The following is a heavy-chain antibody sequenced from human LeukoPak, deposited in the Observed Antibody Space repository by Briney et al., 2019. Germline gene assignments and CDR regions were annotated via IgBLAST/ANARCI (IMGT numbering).Heavy chain of an antibody. J-gene: IGHJ6*03. Sequence: SETLSLTCTVSGGSISSGSYYWSWIRQPAGKGLEWIGRIYTSGSTNYNPSLKSRVTMSVDTSKNQFSLKLSSVTAADTAVYYCARGVRYDFWSGYYGDPQRAYYYYYMDVWGKGTTVTVSS. CDR2: IYTSGST. CDR1: GGSISSGSYY. CDR3: ARGVRYDFWSGYYGDPQRAYYYYYMDV. V-gene: IGHV4-61*02. D-gene: IGHD3-3*01.